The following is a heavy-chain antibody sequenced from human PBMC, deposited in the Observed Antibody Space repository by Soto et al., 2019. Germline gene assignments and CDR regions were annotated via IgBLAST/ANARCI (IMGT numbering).Heavy chain of an antibody. Sequence: QAQLVESGGGVVQPGTSLRLSCAASGFTISTHGMHWVRQAPGKGLEWLANIWYDGSNKFYAESVKGRFSISKDNSKHTLDLQMSSLRAEATAVYYCAAATTWNFHFPYWGQGTQVTVSS. CDR2: IWYDGSNK. V-gene: IGHV3-33*03. CDR3: AAATTWNFHFPY. CDR1: GFTISTHG. D-gene: IGHD1-7*01. J-gene: IGHJ4*02.